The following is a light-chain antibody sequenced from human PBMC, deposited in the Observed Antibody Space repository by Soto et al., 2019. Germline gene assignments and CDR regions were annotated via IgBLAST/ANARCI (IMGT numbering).Light chain of an antibody. J-gene: IGKJ1*01. Sequence: EIVMTQSPATLSVSPGERATLSCRASENLNTNLAWYQQRPGQPPRLLMYGASTRATGVPARFTGSGSGTDFTLTISSLQFVDSAVYFCQQYKNWPPWTFGQGTKVEI. CDR1: ENLNTN. V-gene: IGKV3-15*01. CDR2: GAS. CDR3: QQYKNWPPWT.